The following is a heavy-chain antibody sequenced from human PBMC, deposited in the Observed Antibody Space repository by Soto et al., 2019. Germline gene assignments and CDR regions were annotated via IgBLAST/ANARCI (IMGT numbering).Heavy chain of an antibody. CDR3: ARDYSGYSGYDPFFDP. CDR2: IYYSGST. Sequence: SETLSLTCTVSGGSIISGGYYWIWIRQHPGKGLEWIGYIYYSGSTYYNPSLKSRVTISVDTSKNQFSLKLSSVTAADTAVYYCARDYSGYSGYDPFFDPWGQGTLVTVSS. D-gene: IGHD5-12*01. CDR1: GGSIISGGYY. V-gene: IGHV4-31*03. J-gene: IGHJ5*02.